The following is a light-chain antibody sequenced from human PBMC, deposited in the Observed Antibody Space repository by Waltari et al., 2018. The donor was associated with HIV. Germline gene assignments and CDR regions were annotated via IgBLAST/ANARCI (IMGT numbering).Light chain of an antibody. CDR2: GAS. CDR1: LCVISSY. V-gene: IGKV3-20*01. Sequence: VVLTQSPGTLSLSPGDGVTLSRRASLCVISSYLAWYQHRHGQAPRRRISGASNRATGIPDRFSGSGSETDFTLTISRLVPEDVAVFFCQQYGTSPYTLGQGTKLEIK. CDR3: QQYGTSPYT. J-gene: IGKJ2*01.